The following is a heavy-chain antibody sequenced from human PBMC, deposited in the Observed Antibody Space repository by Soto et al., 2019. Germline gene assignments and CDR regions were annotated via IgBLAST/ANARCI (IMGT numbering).Heavy chain of an antibody. J-gene: IGHJ6*02. V-gene: IGHV1-18*01. CDR3: ARARIAAAGTPYYYGMDV. CDR1: GYTFTSYG. D-gene: IGHD6-13*01. Sequence: ASVKVSCKASGYTFTSYGISWVRQAPGQGLEWMGWISAYNGNTNYAQKLQGRVTMTTDTSTSTACMELRSLRSDDTAVYYCARARIAAAGTPYYYGMDVWGQGTTVTVSS. CDR2: ISAYNGNT.